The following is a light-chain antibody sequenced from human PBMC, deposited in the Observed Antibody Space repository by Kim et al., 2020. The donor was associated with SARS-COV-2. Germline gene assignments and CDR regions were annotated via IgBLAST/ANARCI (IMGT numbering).Light chain of an antibody. CDR3: QQRGNWPWT. V-gene: IGKV3-11*01. CDR2: DSS. J-gene: IGKJ1*01. CDR1: ENVRDF. Sequence: FSTGDTATLSCRASENVRDFLAWYQQKGGRPPRLLIYDSSHRATGTPARFSGSGSGTDFSLTISSLESDDFALYYCQQRGNWPWTFGQGTKVDIK.